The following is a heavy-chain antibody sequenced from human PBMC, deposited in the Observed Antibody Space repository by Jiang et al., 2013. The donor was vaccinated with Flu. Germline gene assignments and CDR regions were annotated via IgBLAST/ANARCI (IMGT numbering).Heavy chain of an antibody. Sequence: GPGLVKPSQTLSLTCTVSGGSISSGDYYWSWIRQPPGKGLEWIGYIYYSGSTYYNPSLKSRVTISVDTSKNQFSLKLSSVTAADTAVYYCARGGTTVVVPAASNWFDPWGQGTLVTVSS. V-gene: IGHV4-30-4*01. CDR3: ARGGTTVVVPAASNWFDP. CDR1: GGSISSGDYY. D-gene: IGHD2-2*01. CDR2: IYYSGST. J-gene: IGHJ5*02.